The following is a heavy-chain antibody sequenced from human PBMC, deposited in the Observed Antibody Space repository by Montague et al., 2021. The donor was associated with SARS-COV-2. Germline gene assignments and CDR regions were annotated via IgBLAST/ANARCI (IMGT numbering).Heavy chain of an antibody. D-gene: IGHD3-22*01. J-gene: IGHJ4*02. CDR1: GFTFSSYG. CDR2: IWYDGSNK. V-gene: IGHV3-33*01. Sequence: SLRLSLSASGFTFSSYGMHWVRQAPGKGLEWVAVIWYDGSNKYYADSVKGRLTISRDNSKNTLYLQMNSLRAEDTAVYYCARDPAPYYYDSSGYYGYWGQGTLVTVSS. CDR3: ARDPAPYYYDSSGYYGY.